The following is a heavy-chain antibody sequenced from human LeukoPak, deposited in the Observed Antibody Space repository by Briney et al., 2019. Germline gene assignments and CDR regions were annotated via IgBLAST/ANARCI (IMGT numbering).Heavy chain of an antibody. J-gene: IGHJ4*02. V-gene: IGHV4-34*01. CDR3: ARGDSSGWSDY. Sequence: SETLSLTCAVYGGSFSGYYWSWIRQPPGKGLEWIGEINHSRSTNYNPSLKSRVTISVDTSKNQFSLKLSSVTAADTAVYYCARGDSSGWSDYWGEGTLVSVSS. CDR1: GGSFSGYY. D-gene: IGHD6-19*01. CDR2: INHSRST.